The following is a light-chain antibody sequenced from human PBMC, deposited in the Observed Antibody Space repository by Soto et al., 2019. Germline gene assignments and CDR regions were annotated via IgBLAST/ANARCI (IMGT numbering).Light chain of an antibody. CDR2: DVS. CDR1: ISDVGGNKF. J-gene: IGLJ1*01. V-gene: IGLV2-14*03. Sequence: QSVLTQPASVSGSPGQSITISCTGTISDVGGNKFVSWYQQYPGKAPKLMICDVSNRPSGVSNRFSGSKSGNTASLTISGLHAEDEADYYCSSFTGTNYVFGTGTKVTVL. CDR3: SSFTGTNYV.